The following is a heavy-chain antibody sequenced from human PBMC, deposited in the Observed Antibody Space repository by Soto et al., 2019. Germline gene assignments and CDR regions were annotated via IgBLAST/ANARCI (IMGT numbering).Heavy chain of an antibody. J-gene: IGHJ4*02. CDR2: VKDGGHT. Sequence: QVQLQQWGAGLLKPSETLSLNCAVTGGSLSGYYWSWIRQPPGKGLEWIGEVKDGGHTNYSPSLRGRVPIPADTSNNQFSLRLHSVPAADTGVYSCARGQEGVVATHWDQGSLVTVSS. D-gene: IGHD5-12*01. V-gene: IGHV4-34*01. CDR3: ARGQEGVVATH. CDR1: GGSLSGYY.